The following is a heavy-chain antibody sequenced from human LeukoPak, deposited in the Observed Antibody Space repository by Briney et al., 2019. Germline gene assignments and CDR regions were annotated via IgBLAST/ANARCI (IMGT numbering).Heavy chain of an antibody. CDR2: TYPGDSNT. D-gene: IGHD2-15*01. V-gene: IGHV5-51*01. J-gene: IGHJ5*02. CDR1: GYSFINNW. CDR3: VRSPACSSGTCYPNWFDP. Sequence: GESLQISCQGSGYSFINNWIGWVRQMPGKGLEWMGITYPGDSNTRYSPSFQGQVTISADKSISSAYLQWSSLKASDTAMYYCVRSPACSSGTCYPNWFDPWGQGTLVTVSS.